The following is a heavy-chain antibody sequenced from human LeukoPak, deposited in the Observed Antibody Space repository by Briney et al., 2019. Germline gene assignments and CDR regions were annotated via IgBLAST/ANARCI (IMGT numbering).Heavy chain of an antibody. D-gene: IGHD4-23*01. V-gene: IGHV3-66*01. Sequence: GGSLRLSCAASGFTVSSNYMSWVRQAPGKGLEWVSVIYSGGSTYYADSVKGRFTISRDNSKNTLYLQMNSLRAEDTAVYYCARDPYGGNPDDAFDIWGQGTMVTVSS. J-gene: IGHJ3*02. CDR3: ARDPYGGNPDDAFDI. CDR1: GFTVSSNY. CDR2: IYSGGST.